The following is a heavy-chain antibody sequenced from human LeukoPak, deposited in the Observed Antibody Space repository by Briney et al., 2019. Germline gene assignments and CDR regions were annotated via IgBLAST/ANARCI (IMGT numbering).Heavy chain of an antibody. V-gene: IGHV3-23*01. J-gene: IGHJ4*02. CDR1: GLTFSKFA. D-gene: IGHD1-14*01. CDR3: AREVWGPEF. CDR2: LTGKSDRI. Sequence: QTGGSLRLSCVVSGLTFSKFAMSWVRQAPGQGLEWVSGLTGKSDRIYYADSVKGRFTISRDNTKNSVYLQMSGLRAEDTAVYYCAREVWGPEFWGQGTLVTVSS.